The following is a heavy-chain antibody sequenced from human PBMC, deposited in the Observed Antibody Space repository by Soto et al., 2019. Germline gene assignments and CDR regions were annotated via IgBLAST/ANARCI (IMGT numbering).Heavy chain of an antibody. CDR3: ARQIYDSDTGPNFQYYFDS. CDR2: IDPSDSQT. J-gene: IGHJ4*02. CDR1: GYSFAGYW. Sequence: GESLKISCKGPGYSFAGYWITWVRQKPGKGLEWMGRIDPSDSQTYYSPSFRGHVTISVTKSITTVFLQWSSLRASDTAMYYCARQIYDSDTGPNFQYYFDSWGQGTPVTVSS. D-gene: IGHD3-22*01. V-gene: IGHV5-10-1*01.